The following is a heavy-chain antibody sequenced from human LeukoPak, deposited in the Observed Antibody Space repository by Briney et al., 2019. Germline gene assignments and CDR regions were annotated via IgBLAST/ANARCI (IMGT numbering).Heavy chain of an antibody. CDR3: ARINQGYIDL. J-gene: IGHJ2*01. V-gene: IGHV1-46*01. CDR1: GYTXTNYY. D-gene: IGHD1-14*01. Sequence: ASVKVSCKASGYTXTNYYIHWVRQAPGQGLEWMGIINPSGSSTSYAQKFQGRVTMTRDTSTSTAYMELRSLRSDDTAVYYCARINQGYIDLWGRGTLVTVSS. CDR2: INPSGSST.